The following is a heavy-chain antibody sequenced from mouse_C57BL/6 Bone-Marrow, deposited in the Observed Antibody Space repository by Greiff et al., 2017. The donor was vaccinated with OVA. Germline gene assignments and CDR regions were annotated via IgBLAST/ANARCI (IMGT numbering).Heavy chain of an antibody. CDR2: IYPRSGNT. J-gene: IGHJ3*01. CDR1: GYTFTSYG. V-gene: IGHV1-81*01. CDR3: ARLDYDETY. Sequence: QVQLKQSGAELARPGASVKLSCKASGYTFTSYGISWVKQRTGQGLEWIGEIYPRSGNTYYNEKFKGKATLTADKSSSTAYMELRSLTSEDSAVYFCARLDYDETYWGQGTLVTVSA. D-gene: IGHD2-4*01.